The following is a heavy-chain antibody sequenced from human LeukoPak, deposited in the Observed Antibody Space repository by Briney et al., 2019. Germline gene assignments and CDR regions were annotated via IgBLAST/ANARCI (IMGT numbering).Heavy chain of an antibody. J-gene: IGHJ6*02. CDR3: GKSMDV. Sequence: GGSLRLSCAASRFTFSSYWMHWVRQAPGKGLEWVANIKQDGSEKYYVDSVKGRFTISRDNAKNSLCLQMNSLRVEDTAVYYCGKSMDVWGQGTTVTVSS. CDR1: RFTFSSYW. V-gene: IGHV3-7*01. CDR2: IKQDGSEK.